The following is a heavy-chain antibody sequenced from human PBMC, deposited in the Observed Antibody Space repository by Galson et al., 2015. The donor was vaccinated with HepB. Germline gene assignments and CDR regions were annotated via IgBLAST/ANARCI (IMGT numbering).Heavy chain of an antibody. D-gene: IGHD3-22*01. V-gene: IGHV3-53*01. CDR3: ARVDYDSSGYSFDY. J-gene: IGHJ4*02. Sequence: SLRLSCAASGFTVSSNYMSWVRQAPGKGLEWVSVIYSGGSTYYADSVKGRFTISRDNSKNTLYLQMNSLRAEDTAVYYCARVDYDSSGYSFDYWGQGTLVTVSS. CDR2: IYSGGST. CDR1: GFTVSSNY.